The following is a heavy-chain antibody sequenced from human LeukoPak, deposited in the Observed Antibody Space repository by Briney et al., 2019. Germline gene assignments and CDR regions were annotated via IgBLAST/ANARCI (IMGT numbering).Heavy chain of an antibody. D-gene: IGHD3-22*01. CDR1: GGSISSYY. CDR2: ISSTGST. V-gene: IGHV4-59*08. CDR3: ARVVAYDSSGHYVDYGMDV. J-gene: IGHJ6*02. Sequence: PSETLSLTCIVSGGSISSYYWSWIRQPPGMGLEWVGCISSTGSTNYNPSLKSRVTISLDTSKNQVSLKLSSVTAADTAVYYCARVVAYDSSGHYVDYGMDVWGQGTTVTVSS.